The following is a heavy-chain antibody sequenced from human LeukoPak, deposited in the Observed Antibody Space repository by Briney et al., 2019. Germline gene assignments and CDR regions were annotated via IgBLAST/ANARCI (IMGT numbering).Heavy chain of an antibody. V-gene: IGHV3-30*18. CDR1: GSTFSSYG. CDR2: ISYDGSNK. J-gene: IGHJ4*02. D-gene: IGHD6-19*01. CDR3: AKARRSGWYTAIDY. Sequence: GGSLRLSCAASGSTFSSYGMHWVRQAPGKGLEWVAVISYDGSNKYYADSVKGRFTISRDNSKNTLYLQMNGLRAEDTAVYYCAKARRSGWYTAIDYWGQGTLVTVSS.